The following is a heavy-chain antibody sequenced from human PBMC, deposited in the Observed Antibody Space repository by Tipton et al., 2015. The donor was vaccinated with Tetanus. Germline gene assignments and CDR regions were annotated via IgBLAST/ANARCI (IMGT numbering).Heavy chain of an antibody. CDR1: GGSISSYY. V-gene: IGHV4-59*08. Sequence: TLSLTCTVSGGSISSYYWSWIRQPPGKGLEWIGYIYYSGSTNYNPSLKSRVTISVDTSKNQFSLKLSSVTAADTAVYYCARGLRDSSKGDTWGQGTLVTVSS. D-gene: IGHD6-13*01. CDR3: ARGLRDSSKGDT. J-gene: IGHJ5*02. CDR2: IYYSGST.